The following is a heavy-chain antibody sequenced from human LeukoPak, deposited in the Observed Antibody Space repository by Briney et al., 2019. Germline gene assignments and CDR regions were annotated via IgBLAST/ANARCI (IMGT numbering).Heavy chain of an antibody. J-gene: IGHJ4*02. V-gene: IGHV3-53*01. D-gene: IGHD1-26*01. CDR2: IYSGGST. CDR3: ARFGGSYVGDAFDI. CDR1: GFTVSSNY. Sequence: GGSLRLSCAASGFTVSSNYMSWVRQAPGKGLEWVSVIYSGGSTYYADSVKGRFTISRDNSKNTLYLQMNSLRAEDTAVYYCARFGGSYVGDAFDIWGQGTLVTVSS.